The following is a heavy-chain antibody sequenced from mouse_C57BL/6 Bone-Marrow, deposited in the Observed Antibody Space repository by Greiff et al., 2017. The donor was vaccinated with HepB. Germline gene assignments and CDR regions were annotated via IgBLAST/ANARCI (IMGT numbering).Heavy chain of an antibody. CDR1: GYTFTDYY. Sequence: QVQLQQSGAELVRPGASVELSCKASGYTFTDYYINWVKQRPGQGLEWIARIYPGSGNTYYNEKFKGKATLTAEKSSSTAYMQLSSLTSEDSAVYFCARDSSGYWGQGTTLTVSS. V-gene: IGHV1-76*01. CDR3: ARDSSGY. J-gene: IGHJ2*01. CDR2: IYPGSGNT. D-gene: IGHD3-2*02.